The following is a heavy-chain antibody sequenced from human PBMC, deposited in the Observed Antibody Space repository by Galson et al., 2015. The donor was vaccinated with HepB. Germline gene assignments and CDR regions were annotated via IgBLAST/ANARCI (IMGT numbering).Heavy chain of an antibody. Sequence: SLRLSCAASGFTFSSYDMHWVRQATGKGLEWVSAIGTAGDTYYPGSVKSRFTISRENAKNSLYLQMNSLRAGDTAVYYCARAARGAAAGTPHYYYYGMDVWGQGTTVTVSS. CDR2: IGTAGDT. CDR3: ARAARGAAAGTPHYYYYGMDV. V-gene: IGHV3-13*04. D-gene: IGHD6-13*01. CDR1: GFTFSSYD. J-gene: IGHJ6*02.